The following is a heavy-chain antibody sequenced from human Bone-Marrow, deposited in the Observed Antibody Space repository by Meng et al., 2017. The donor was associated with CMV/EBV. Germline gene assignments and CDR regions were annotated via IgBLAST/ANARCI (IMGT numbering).Heavy chain of an antibody. V-gene: IGHV3-7*01. CDR2: IKQDGSEK. J-gene: IGHJ6*02. CDR3: ARDWSCMDV. Sequence: GGSLRLSCAASGFTFSSYSMNWVRQAPGKGLEWVANIKQDGSEKYYVDSVKGRFTISRDNAKNSLYLQMNNLRAEDSAVYFCARDWSCMDVWGQGTTVTVSS. CDR1: GFTFSSYS.